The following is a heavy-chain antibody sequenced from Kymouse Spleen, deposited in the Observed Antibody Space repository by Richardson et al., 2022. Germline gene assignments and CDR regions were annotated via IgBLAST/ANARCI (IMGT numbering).Heavy chain of an antibody. D-gene: IGHD2-2*02. J-gene: IGHJ5*02. CDR2: ISGSGGST. CDR3: AKESVVVPAAMPDWFDP. CDR1: GFTFSSYA. V-gene: IGHV3-23*04. Sequence: EVQLVESGGGLVQPGGSLRLSCAASGFTFSSYAMSWVRQAPGKGLEWVSAISGSGGSTYYADSVKGRFTISRDNSKNTLYLQMNSLRAEDTAVYYCAKESVVVPAAMPDWFDPWGQGTLVTVSS.